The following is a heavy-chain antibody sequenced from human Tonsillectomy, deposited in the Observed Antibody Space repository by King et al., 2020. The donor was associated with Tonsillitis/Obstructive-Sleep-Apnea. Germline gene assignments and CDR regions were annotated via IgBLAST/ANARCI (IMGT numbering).Heavy chain of an antibody. CDR1: GFTFSSYA. Sequence: VKLVESGGGVVQPGRSLRLSCAASGFTFSSYAMHWVRQAPGKGLEWVAVISYDGSNKYYADSVKGRFTISRDNSKNTLYLQMNSLRAEDTAVYYCAREGGSGRYYFDYWGQGTLVTVSS. CDR3: AREGGSGRYYFDY. V-gene: IGHV3-30*04. D-gene: IGHD3-10*01. CDR2: ISYDGSNK. J-gene: IGHJ4*02.